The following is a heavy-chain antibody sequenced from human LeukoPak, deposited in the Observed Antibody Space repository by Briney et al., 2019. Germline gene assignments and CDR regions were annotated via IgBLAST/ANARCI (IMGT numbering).Heavy chain of an antibody. J-gene: IGHJ4*02. CDR2: ISYDGSNK. D-gene: IGHD3-10*01. V-gene: IGHV3-30-3*02. CDR3: AKTQVPPGMVMTFDY. CDR1: GFTFSSYA. Sequence: QSGESLRLSCVASGFTFSSYAMHWVRQAPGKGLEWVAVISYDGSNKYYADSVKGRFTISRDNSKNTLYLQMNSLRAEDTAVYYCAKTQVPPGMVMTFDYWGQGTLVTVSS.